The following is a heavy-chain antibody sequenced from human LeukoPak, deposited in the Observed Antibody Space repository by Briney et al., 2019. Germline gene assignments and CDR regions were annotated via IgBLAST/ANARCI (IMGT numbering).Heavy chain of an antibody. Sequence: SVKVSXKASGGTFSSHAISWVRQAPGQGLEWMGVINPIFHTPTYAKKFQGRLTITKDESMSTASMDLSSLISDDTAVYYCARGRTTGEFDYWGQGTLVTVSS. CDR3: ARGRTTGEFDY. V-gene: IGHV1-69*05. D-gene: IGHD4-11*01. CDR2: INPIFHTP. J-gene: IGHJ4*02. CDR1: GGTFSSHA.